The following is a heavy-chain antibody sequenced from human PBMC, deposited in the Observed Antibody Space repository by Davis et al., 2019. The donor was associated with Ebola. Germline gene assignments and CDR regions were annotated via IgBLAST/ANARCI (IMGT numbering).Heavy chain of an antibody. Sequence: GESLKISCEVSGYKFTNYWITWVRQLPGRGLEWMGRIDPRDSYTSYSPSFQGHVTFSVDRSFSTVYLQWTSLRASDTATYYCARLLGQTYGEFYDYQGMDVWGQGTTVSVSS. CDR3: ARLLGQTYGEFYDYQGMDV. CDR1: GYKFTNYW. V-gene: IGHV5-10-1*01. CDR2: IDPRDSYT. J-gene: IGHJ6*02. D-gene: IGHD4-17*01.